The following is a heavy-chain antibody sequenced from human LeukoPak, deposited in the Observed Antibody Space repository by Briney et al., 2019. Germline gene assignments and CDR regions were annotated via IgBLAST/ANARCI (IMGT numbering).Heavy chain of an antibody. Sequence: GGSLRLSCAASGFTFSSYWMSWVRQAPGKGLEWVANIKQDGSEKYYVDSVKGRFTISRDNAKNSLYLQKNSLRAEDTAVYYCARGHFYYYDSSGYAFDYWGQGTLVTVSS. CDR2: IKQDGSEK. V-gene: IGHV3-7*03. CDR3: ARGHFYYYDSSGYAFDY. J-gene: IGHJ4*02. CDR1: GFTFSSYW. D-gene: IGHD3-22*01.